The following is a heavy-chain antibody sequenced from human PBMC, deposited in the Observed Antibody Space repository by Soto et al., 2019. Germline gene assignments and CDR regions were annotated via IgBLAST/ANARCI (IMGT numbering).Heavy chain of an antibody. CDR1: GFTFSSYA. CDR3: ARDSGSSTPPRGYFDY. J-gene: IGHJ4*02. CDR2: ISYDGSNK. Sequence: QVQLVESGGGVVQPGRSLRLSCAASGFTFSSYAMHWVRQAPGKGLEWVAVISYDGSNKYYADSVKGRFTISRDNSKNTLYLQMNSLRAEDTAVYYCARDSGSSTPPRGYFDYWGQGTLVTVSS. D-gene: IGHD1-26*01. V-gene: IGHV3-30-3*01.